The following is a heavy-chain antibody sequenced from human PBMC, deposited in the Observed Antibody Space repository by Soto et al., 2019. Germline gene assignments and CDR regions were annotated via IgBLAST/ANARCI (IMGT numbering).Heavy chain of an antibody. J-gene: IGHJ6*02. CDR3: ARALGYSGYAGRDV. V-gene: IGHV1-18*01. Sequence: QVQLVQSGGEVKKPGASVKVSCKASGYTFTIYGINWVRQAPGQGLEWMGWISPDNGNTNCAQKLQGRVTMTTHKSTSTGYMELRSLRSDDTAVYYCARALGYSGYAGRDVLGQGTTVTVSS. CDR2: ISPDNGNT. CDR1: GYTFTIYG. D-gene: IGHD5-12*01.